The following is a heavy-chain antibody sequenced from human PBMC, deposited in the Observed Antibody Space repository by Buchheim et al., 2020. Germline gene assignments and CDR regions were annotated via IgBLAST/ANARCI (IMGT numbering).Heavy chain of an antibody. D-gene: IGHD2-8*02. V-gene: IGHV1-8*01. CDR3: VKRTGICSGGVCDLGWFDP. CDR1: GYTFSSYD. J-gene: IGHJ5*02. CDR2: MNPNSGNT. Sequence: QVQLVQSGAEVKKPGASVKVSCKASGYTFSSYDINWVRQATGQGLEWMGWMNPNSGNTGFARKFQGRITMTRNTSISTAYMELSSLRSEDTAVYYCVKRTGICSGGVCDLGWFDPWGQGTL.